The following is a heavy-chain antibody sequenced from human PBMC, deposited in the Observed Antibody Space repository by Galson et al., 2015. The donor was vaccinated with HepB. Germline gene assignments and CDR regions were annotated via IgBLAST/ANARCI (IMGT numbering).Heavy chain of an antibody. CDR2: ISSSSTYM. CDR1: GFTFSSYS. V-gene: IGHV3-21*01. Sequence: SLRLSCAASGFTFSSYSMNWVRQAPGKGLEWVSSISSSSTYMYYADSVKGRFTISRDNAKSSLYLQMNSLRAEDTAVYYCAGYCSGDSCDLLYYFDYWGQGTLVTVSS. D-gene: IGHD2-15*01. J-gene: IGHJ4*02. CDR3: AGYCSGDSCDLLYYFDY.